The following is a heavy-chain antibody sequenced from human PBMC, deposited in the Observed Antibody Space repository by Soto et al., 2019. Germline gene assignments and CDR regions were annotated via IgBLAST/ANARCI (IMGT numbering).Heavy chain of an antibody. J-gene: IGHJ4*02. D-gene: IGHD1-26*01. V-gene: IGHV4-59*08. CDR3: ARRGLAGGSYFDY. CDR2: IYYSGST. Sequence: SETLSLTCTVSGGSISSYYWSWIRQPPGKGLEWIGYIYYSGSTNYNPSLKSRGTISVDTSKNQFSLKLSSVTAADTAVYYCARRGLAGGSYFDYWGQGTLVTVSS. CDR1: GGSISSYY.